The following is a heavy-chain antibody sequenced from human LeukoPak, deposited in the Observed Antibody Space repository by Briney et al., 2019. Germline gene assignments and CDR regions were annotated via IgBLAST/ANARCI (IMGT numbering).Heavy chain of an antibody. CDR3: ARGGSGWVHF. CDR1: GFTFSDYY. J-gene: IGHJ4*02. V-gene: IGHV3-11*04. CDR2: MSHSGTTV. Sequence: GGSLRLSCAASGFTFSDYYMSWIRQAPGKGLEWISYMSHSGTTVHYTDFVKGRFTISRDNAKNSLFLQVNSLRTEDTAVYYCARGGSGWVHFWGQGTLVTVSS. D-gene: IGHD6-25*01.